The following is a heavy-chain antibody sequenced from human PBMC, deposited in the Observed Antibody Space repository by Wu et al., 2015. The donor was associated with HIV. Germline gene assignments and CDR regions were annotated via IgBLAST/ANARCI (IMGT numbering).Heavy chain of an antibody. Sequence: QVQLVQSGAEVKKPGSSVKVSCKASGGTFSSYAISWVRQAPGQGLEWMGGIIPIFGTANYAQKFQGRVTITADESTSTAYMELSSLRSEDTAVYYCARGLYQLPPYYYYYYMDVWGKGTTVTVSS. CDR3: ARGLYQLPPYYYYYYMDV. J-gene: IGHJ6*03. CDR2: IIPIFGTA. D-gene: IGHD2-2*01. CDR1: GGTFSSYA. V-gene: IGHV1-69*12.